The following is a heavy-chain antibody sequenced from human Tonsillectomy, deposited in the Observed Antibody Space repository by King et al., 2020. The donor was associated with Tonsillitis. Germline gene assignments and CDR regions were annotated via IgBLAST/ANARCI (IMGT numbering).Heavy chain of an antibody. V-gene: IGHV3-20*04. CDR2: XNWNGGST. Sequence: VQLVESGGGVVRPGGSLRLSCAASGVTFGEYGMNWVRQAPGKGLEWVSXXNWNGGSTGYADSVKGRFTVSRDNAKNSLYLQMNXLRGEDTALYYCVRFDAYSSGWYWLDPWGQGTLVTVSS. CDR1: GVTFGEYG. D-gene: IGHD6-19*01. CDR3: VRFDAYSSGWYWLDP. J-gene: IGHJ5*02.